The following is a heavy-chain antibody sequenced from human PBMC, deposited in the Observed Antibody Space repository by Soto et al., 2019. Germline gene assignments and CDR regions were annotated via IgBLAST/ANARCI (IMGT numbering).Heavy chain of an antibody. D-gene: IGHD5-18*01. Sequence: QVQLQESGPGLVKPSQTLSLTCTVSGGSISSGDYYWSWIRQPPGKGLEWIGYIYYSGSTYYNPSLQSRVTISVDTSKNRFSLKLSSVTAADTGGYYCARGGYRYGHIDHWGQGTLVTVAS. V-gene: IGHV4-30-4*01. CDR2: IYYSGST. CDR1: GGSISSGDYY. CDR3: ARGGYRYGHIDH. J-gene: IGHJ4*02.